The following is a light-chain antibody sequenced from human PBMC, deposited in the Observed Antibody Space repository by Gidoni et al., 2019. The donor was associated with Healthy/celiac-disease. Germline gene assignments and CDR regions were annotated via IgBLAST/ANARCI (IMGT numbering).Light chain of an antibody. Sequence: SYVLTQPPSVSVAPGKTARITCGGNNIGSKSVHWYQQKPGQAPVLVVYDDSDRPSGIPGRFSGSNSGNTATLTISRVEAGDEADYYCQVWDSSRVFGGGTKLTVL. V-gene: IGLV3-21*03. J-gene: IGLJ3*02. CDR3: QVWDSSRV. CDR1: NIGSKS. CDR2: DDS.